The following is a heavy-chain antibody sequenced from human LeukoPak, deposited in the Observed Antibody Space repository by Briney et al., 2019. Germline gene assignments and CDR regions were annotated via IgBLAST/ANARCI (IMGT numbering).Heavy chain of an antibody. CDR3: ARVQETPEAAEWLRFYYYYYGMDV. J-gene: IGHJ6*02. Sequence: DSVKGRFTISRDNAKNSLYLQMNSLRAEDTAVYYCARVQETPEAAEWLRFYYYYYGMDVWGQGTTVTVSS. D-gene: IGHD5-12*01. V-gene: IGHV3-48*03.